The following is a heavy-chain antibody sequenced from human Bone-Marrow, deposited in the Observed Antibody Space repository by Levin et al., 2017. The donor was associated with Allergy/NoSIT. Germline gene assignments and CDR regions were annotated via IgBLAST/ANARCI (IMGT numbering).Heavy chain of an antibody. Sequence: GESLKISCAASGFTFGTYAITWVRQAPGKGLQWVSAIRPGGEKTYYANSVEGRFTVSRDNSKNTVYLQMSSLRVEDTATYYCAREVGGSGWYTVDYWGRGTLVTVSS. V-gene: IGHV3-23*01. CDR1: GFTFGTYA. D-gene: IGHD6-13*01. J-gene: IGHJ4*02. CDR2: IRPGGEKT. CDR3: AREVGGSGWYTVDY.